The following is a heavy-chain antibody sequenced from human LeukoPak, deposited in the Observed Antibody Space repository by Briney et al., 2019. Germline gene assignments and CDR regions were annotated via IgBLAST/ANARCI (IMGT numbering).Heavy chain of an antibody. CDR1: GITFSSYS. V-gene: IGHV3-21*04. CDR3: AKPARTDYTDY. Sequence: GGSLRLSCAASGITFSSYSMNWVRQAPGKGLEWVSSISSSSNYIYYADSVKGRFTISRDNSKNTLFLHMNSLRAEDTAVYYCAKPARTDYTDYWGQGTLVTVSS. J-gene: IGHJ4*02. D-gene: IGHD1-14*01. CDR2: ISSSSNYI.